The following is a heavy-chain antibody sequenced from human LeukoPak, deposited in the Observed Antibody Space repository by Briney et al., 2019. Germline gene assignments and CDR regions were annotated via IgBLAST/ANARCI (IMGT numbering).Heavy chain of an antibody. J-gene: IGHJ6*02. D-gene: IGHD3-10*01. V-gene: IGHV3-23*01. Sequence: GGSLRLSCAASGFTFSSYAMSWVRQAPGKGLEWVSAISGSGGSTYYADSVKGRFTISRDNAKNSLYLQMNSLRAEDTAVYYCARGEYYGSDGMDVWGQGTTVTVSS. CDR2: ISGSGGST. CDR3: ARGEYYGSDGMDV. CDR1: GFTFSSYA.